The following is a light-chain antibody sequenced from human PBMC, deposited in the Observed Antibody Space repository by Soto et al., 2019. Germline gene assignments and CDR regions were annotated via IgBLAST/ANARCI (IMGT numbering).Light chain of an antibody. CDR2: KXS. CDR1: QSVVSSDGNTY. Sequence: FVMTQSPLSLFVTLGQPASISXRTSQSVVSSDGNTYLNFXQQRPRXSPRXXXDKXSNRGYGVPDRFSGSGSGTDFTRKISREDAEESGVDYCIQGTRWTSTFGQGTRLEIK. CDR3: IQGTRWTST. J-gene: IGKJ5*01. V-gene: IGKV2-30*01.